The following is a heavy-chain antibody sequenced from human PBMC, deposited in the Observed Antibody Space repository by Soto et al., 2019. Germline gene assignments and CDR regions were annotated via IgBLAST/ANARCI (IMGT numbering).Heavy chain of an antibody. CDR1: GGSLNDNY. D-gene: IGHD6-13*01. CDR3: ARTPTYSASWYYPIDY. Sequence: SETLSLTCAVEGGSLNDNYWNWIRQPPGEGLEWIGEINHRGSTKYNPSLKSRVTISADTSKNQISLKLTSVTAADTAVYYCARTPTYSASWYYPIDYWGQGTPVT. J-gene: IGHJ4*02. CDR2: INHRGST. V-gene: IGHV4-34*01.